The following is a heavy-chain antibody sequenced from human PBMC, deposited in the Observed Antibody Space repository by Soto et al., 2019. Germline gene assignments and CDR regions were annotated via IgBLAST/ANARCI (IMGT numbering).Heavy chain of an antibody. CDR3: ARVTGITMVRGVIGYYYYYGMDV. CDR2: INHSGST. D-gene: IGHD3-10*01. J-gene: IGHJ6*02. V-gene: IGHV4-34*01. CDR1: GGSFSGYY. Sequence: QVQLQQWGAGLLKPSETLSLTCAVYGGSFSGYYWSWIRQPPGKGLEWIGEINHSGSTNYNPSLKSRVTISVDTSKNQFSLKLSSVTAADTAVYYCARVTGITMVRGVIGYYYYYGMDVWGQGTTVTVSS.